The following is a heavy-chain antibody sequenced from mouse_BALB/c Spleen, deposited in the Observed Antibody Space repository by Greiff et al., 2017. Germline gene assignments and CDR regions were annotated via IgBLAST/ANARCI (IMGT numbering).Heavy chain of an antibody. CDR2: ISDGGSYT. V-gene: IGHV5-4*02. Sequence: EVQLVESGGGLVKPGGSLKLSCAASGFTFSDYYMYWVRQTPEKRLEWVATISDGGSYTYYPDSVKGRFTISRDNARNILYLQMSSLRSEDTAMYYCARDYDYFDYWGQGTTVTVSS. J-gene: IGHJ2*01. CDR3: ARDYDYFDY. CDR1: GFTFSDYY. D-gene: IGHD2-3*01.